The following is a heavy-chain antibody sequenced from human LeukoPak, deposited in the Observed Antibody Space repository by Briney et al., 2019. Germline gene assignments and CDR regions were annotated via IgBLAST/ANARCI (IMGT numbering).Heavy chain of an antibody. V-gene: IGHV3-53*01. J-gene: IGHJ4*02. D-gene: IGHD3-22*01. CDR2: IYSGGST. CDR3: ARGVVYYDSSGYYLGY. Sequence: GGSLRLSCAASGFTVSSNYMSWVRQAPGKGLEWVSVIYSGGSTYYADSVKGRFTISRDNSKNTLCLQMNSLRAEDTAVYYCARGVVYYDSSGYYLGYWGQGTLVTVSS. CDR1: GFTVSSNY.